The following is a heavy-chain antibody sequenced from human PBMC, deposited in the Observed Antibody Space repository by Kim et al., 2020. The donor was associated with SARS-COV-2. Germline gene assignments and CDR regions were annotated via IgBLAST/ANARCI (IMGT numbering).Heavy chain of an antibody. CDR2: ISSSSSYI. V-gene: IGHV3-21*01. J-gene: IGHJ5*02. CDR3: ALMTSFLWDWFDP. D-gene: IGHD3-9*01. CDR1: GFTFSSYS. Sequence: GGSLRLSCAASGFTFSSYSMNWVRQAPGKGLEWVSSISSSSSYIYYADSVKGRFTISRDNAKNSLYLQMNSLRAEDTAVYYCALMTSFLWDWFDPWGQGTLVTVSS.